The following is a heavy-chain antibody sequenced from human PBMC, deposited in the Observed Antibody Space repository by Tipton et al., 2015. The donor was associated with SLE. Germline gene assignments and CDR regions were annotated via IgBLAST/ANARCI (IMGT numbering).Heavy chain of an antibody. V-gene: IGHV4-4*07. J-gene: IGHJ4*02. D-gene: IGHD2-15*01. CDR2: IYTSGST. CDR1: GGSISSYY. Sequence: SLTCTVSGGSISSYYWRWIRQPAGKGLEWIGRIYTSGSTNYNPSLKSRVTISVDTSKNQFSLKLSSVTAADTAVYYCARGAVVAAKDYFDYWGQGTLVTVSS. CDR3: ARGAVVAAKDYFDY.